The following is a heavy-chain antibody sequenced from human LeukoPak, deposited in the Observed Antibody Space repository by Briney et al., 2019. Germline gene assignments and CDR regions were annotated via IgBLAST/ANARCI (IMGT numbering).Heavy chain of an antibody. V-gene: IGHV4-59*08. CDR1: GGSISDYY. J-gene: IGHJ4*02. CDR2: IYYDGST. CDR3: ARHGRGYSYGVFDY. D-gene: IGHD5-18*01. Sequence: SETLSLTCTVSGGSISDYYWSWLRQPPGKGLEWIGNIYYDGSTNHNPSLKSRVTISVDTSKSQFSLKLSSVTAADTAVYYCARHGRGYSYGVFDYWGQGTLVTVSS.